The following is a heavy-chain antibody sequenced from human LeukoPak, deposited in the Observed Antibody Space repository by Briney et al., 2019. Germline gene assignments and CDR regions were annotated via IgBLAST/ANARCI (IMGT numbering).Heavy chain of an antibody. CDR3: ARVQIHDYGERGYCFDP. CDR2: IYHSGST. V-gene: IGHV4-30-2*01. J-gene: IGHJ5*02. CDR1: GGSISSGGYS. D-gene: IGHD4-17*01. Sequence: SETLSLTCAVSGGSISSGGYSWSWIRQPPGKGLEWIGYIYHSGSTYYNPSLKSRVTISVDRSKNQFSLKLSSVTAADTAVYYCARVQIHDYGERGYCFDPWGQGTLVTVSS.